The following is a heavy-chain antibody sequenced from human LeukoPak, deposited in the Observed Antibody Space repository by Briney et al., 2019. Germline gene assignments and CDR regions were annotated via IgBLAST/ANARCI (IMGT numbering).Heavy chain of an antibody. J-gene: IGHJ3*01. CDR1: SGSISSGNYC. D-gene: IGHD3-16*01. CDR2: IYTSGST. CDR3: ARSRMGDAFDV. Sequence: SETLSLTCTVSSGSISSGNYCWSWIRQHAGKGLEWIGRIYTSGSTNYNPSRKSRVTISVDTSKDQFSLKLSSVTAADTAMYYCARSRMGDAFDVWGQGTMVTVSS. V-gene: IGHV4-61*02.